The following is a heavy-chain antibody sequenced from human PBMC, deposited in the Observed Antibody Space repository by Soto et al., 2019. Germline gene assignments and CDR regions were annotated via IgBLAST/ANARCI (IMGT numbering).Heavy chain of an antibody. J-gene: IGHJ6*02. V-gene: IGHV3-48*02. CDR1: GFTFSSYS. Sequence: GWSLRLSCAASGFTFSSYSMNWVRQAPGKGLEWVSYISSSSSTIYYADSVKGRFTISRDNAKNSLYLKMNSLRDEDTAVYYIERDSNLDRWAVLAAWSGGSYCESMDDWGQGP. CDR2: ISSSSSTI. CDR3: ERDSNLDRWAVLAAWSGGSYCESMDD. D-gene: IGHD2-15*01.